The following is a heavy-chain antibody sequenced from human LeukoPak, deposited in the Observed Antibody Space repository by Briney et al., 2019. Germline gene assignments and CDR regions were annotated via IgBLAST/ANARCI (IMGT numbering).Heavy chain of an antibody. Sequence: PRGSLRLSCAASGFTLSTYGMHWVRQAPGKGLEWVAVISSDGSNKFYADSVKGRFTISRDGSKNTLYLQMNSLRPDDTAVYFCAKPQVTANWYYFHYWGQGTLVTVSS. CDR1: GFTLSTYG. CDR2: ISSDGSNK. CDR3: AKPQVTANWYYFHY. D-gene: IGHD2-21*02. V-gene: IGHV3-30*18. J-gene: IGHJ4*02.